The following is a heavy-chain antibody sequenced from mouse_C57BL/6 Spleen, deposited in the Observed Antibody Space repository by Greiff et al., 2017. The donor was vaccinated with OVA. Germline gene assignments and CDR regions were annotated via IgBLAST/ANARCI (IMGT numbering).Heavy chain of an antibody. CDR1: GYTFTSYW. V-gene: IGHV1-53*01. CDR2: INPSNGGT. CDR3: ARSPSHYYGSSSWFAY. J-gene: IGHJ3*01. Sequence: VQLQQPGTELVKPGASVKLSCKASGYTFTSYWMHWVKQRPGQGLEWIGNINPSNGGTNYNEKFKSKATLTVDKSSSTAYMQLSSLTSEDSAVYYCARSPSHYYGSSSWFAYWGQGTLVTVSA. D-gene: IGHD1-1*01.